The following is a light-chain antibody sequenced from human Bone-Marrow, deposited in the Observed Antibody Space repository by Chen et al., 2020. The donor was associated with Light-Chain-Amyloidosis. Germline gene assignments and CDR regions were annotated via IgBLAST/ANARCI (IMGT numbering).Light chain of an antibody. CDR1: DLPTKY. Sequence: ELTQPPSVSVSPGQTARLTCSGDDLPTKYAYWYQQKPGQAPVLVIHRDTERPSGISERFSGSSSGTTATLTISGVQAEDEADYHCQSADSSGTYEVIFGGGTKLTVL. V-gene: IGLV3-25*03. CDR3: QSADSSGTYEVI. CDR2: RDT. J-gene: IGLJ2*01.